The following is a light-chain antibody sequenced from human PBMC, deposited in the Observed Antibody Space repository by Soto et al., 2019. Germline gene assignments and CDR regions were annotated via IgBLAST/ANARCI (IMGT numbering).Light chain of an antibody. CDR2: LGS. J-gene: IGKJ1*01. CDR1: QSLLHSSGSHY. Sequence: DIVMTQSPLSLPVTPGEPASISCRSSQSLLHSSGSHYLDWYLQKPGQSPQLLIYLGSNRASGVPDRFSGSGSGTDFTLKISRVEAEDVGVYYCMQTLQYRTFGQGNKVEIK. CDR3: MQTLQYRT. V-gene: IGKV2-28*01.